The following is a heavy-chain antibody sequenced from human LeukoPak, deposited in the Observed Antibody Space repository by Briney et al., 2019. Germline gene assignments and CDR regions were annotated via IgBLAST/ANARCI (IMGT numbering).Heavy chain of an antibody. V-gene: IGHV1-18*01. CDR2: ISDYNGNT. CDR1: GYTFSSYG. Sequence: ASVKVSCKASGYTFSSYGTSWVRQAPGQGLEWMGWISDYNGNTNYAQKVQGRVTMTTDPFTSTAYMELRSLRSDDTAVYYCARDGPDRAAWFDPWGQGTLVTVSS. J-gene: IGHJ5*02. D-gene: IGHD3-22*01. CDR3: ARDGPDRAAWFDP.